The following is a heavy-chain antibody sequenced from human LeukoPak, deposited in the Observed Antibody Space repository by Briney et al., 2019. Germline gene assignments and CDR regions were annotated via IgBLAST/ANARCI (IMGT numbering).Heavy chain of an antibody. CDR2: ISSTSITM. D-gene: IGHD6-19*01. V-gene: IGHV3-48*01. Sequence: GGSLRLSCAASGVTFNRNNMNWVRQAPGKGLEGVSYISSTSITMYYADSVKGRFTISRDNAKNSLYLQMNSLRADDTAVYYCARETILAVAGDFWGQGTLVTVSS. J-gene: IGHJ4*02. CDR1: GVTFNRNN. CDR3: ARETILAVAGDF.